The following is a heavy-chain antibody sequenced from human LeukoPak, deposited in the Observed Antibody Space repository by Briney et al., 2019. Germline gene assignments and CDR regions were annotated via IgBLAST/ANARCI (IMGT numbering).Heavy chain of an antibody. CDR2: IYYSGST. Sequence: SETLSLTCTVSGGSISSYYWSWIRQPPGKGLEWIGYIYYSGSTNYNPSLKSRVTISVDTSKNQFSLKLSSVTAADTAVYYCARAQVWFGELSFDYWGQGTLVTVSS. D-gene: IGHD3-10*01. J-gene: IGHJ4*02. CDR1: GGSISSYY. V-gene: IGHV4-59*01. CDR3: ARAQVWFGELSFDY.